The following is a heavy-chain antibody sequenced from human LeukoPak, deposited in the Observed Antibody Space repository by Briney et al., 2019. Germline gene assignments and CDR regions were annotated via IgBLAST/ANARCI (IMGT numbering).Heavy chain of an antibody. V-gene: IGHV1-18*01. CDR2: ISAYNGNT. J-gene: IGHJ4*02. Sequence: ASVKVSCKASGYTFTSYGISWVRQAPGQGLEWMGWISAYNGNTNYAQKLQGRVTMTTDTSTSTAYMELRSLRSDDTAVYYCARDWSGYYDSSGSLSASGDFDYWGQGTLVTVSS. CDR1: GYTFTSYG. CDR3: ARDWSGYYDSSGSLSASGDFDY. D-gene: IGHD3-22*01.